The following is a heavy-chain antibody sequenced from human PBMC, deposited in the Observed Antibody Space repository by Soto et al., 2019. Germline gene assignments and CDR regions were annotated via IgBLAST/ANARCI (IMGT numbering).Heavy chain of an antibody. CDR2: VNHSGSP. V-gene: IGHV4-34*01. Sequence: PAETLSLTCGVSGSLPVGSLSTYFWTWIRQTPGKGLERIGEVNHSGSPNYSPSLKSRVTMSFETSKNQFSLNLTSVTTADTAFYYYGRAQLSQWSHDYSGLDVWGQGTTVTVSS. CDR1: GSLPVGSLSTYF. D-gene: IGHD6-19*01. CDR3: GRAQLSQWSHDYSGLDV. J-gene: IGHJ6*02.